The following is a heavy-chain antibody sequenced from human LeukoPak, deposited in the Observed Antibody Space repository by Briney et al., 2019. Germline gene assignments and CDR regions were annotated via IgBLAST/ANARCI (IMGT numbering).Heavy chain of an antibody. CDR3: ARAHGYSYGIYFDY. Sequence: SETLSLTCTVSGGSVSSGSYYWSWIRQPPGKGLEWIGYIYYSGSTNYNPSLKSRVTISVDRSKNQFSLKLSSVTAADTAVYYCARAHGYSYGIYFDYWGQGTLVTVSS. V-gene: IGHV4-61*01. CDR1: GGSVSSGSYY. J-gene: IGHJ4*02. D-gene: IGHD5-18*01. CDR2: IYYSGST.